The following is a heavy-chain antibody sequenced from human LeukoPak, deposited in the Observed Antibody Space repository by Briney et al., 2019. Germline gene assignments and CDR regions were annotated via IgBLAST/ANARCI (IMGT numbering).Heavy chain of an antibody. CDR1: GGSISSDF. CDR2: IHYSGST. D-gene: IGHD1-14*01. Sequence: PSETLSLTCTVSGGSISSDFWSWIRQSPGKGLEWIGYIHYSGSTNYNPSLKSRVTISVDTSKNQLSLRLSSVTAADTAVYYCARDRPLGTGDVFDIWGQGTMVTVSS. CDR3: ARDRPLGTGDVFDI. V-gene: IGHV4-59*01. J-gene: IGHJ3*02.